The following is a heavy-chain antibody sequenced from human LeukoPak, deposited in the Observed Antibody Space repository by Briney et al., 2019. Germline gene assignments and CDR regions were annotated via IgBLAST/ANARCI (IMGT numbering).Heavy chain of an antibody. J-gene: IGHJ3*02. CDR3: ARKRSSGYYDNSGYASDAFDM. CDR1: GYRFANNR. CDR2: IYPGDSDT. V-gene: IGHV5-51*01. Sequence: GESLQTSYQGSGYRFANNRIGGVRQVPGKGLGWLATIYPGDSDTRYSPSSQGQVTTTDDKSISTSYLQGSSMKDSDTAIYYCARKRSSGYYDNSGYASDAFDMWGQGTMVIVSS. D-gene: IGHD3-22*01.